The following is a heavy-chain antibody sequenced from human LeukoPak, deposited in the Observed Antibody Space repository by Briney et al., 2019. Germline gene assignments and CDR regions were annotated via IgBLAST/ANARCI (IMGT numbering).Heavy chain of an antibody. D-gene: IGHD3-22*01. CDR1: GYSFTSYW. CDR3: ARLAGNYYDSSGYSHFWFDY. J-gene: IGHJ4*02. CDR2: IYPGDSDT. V-gene: IGHV5-51*01. Sequence: GESLKISCKGSGYSFTSYWIGWVRQMPGKGLEWMGIIYPGDSDTRYRPSFQGQVTISADKSISTAYLQWSSLKASDTAMYYCARLAGNYYDSSGYSHFWFDYWGQGTLVTVSS.